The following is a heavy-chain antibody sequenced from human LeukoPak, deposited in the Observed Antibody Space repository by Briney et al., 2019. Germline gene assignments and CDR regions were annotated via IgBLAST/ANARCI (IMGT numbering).Heavy chain of an antibody. CDR1: GFTISSNW. CDR3: ARGGSLIVVVRHDY. Sequence: GGSLRLSCAASGFTISSNWMNWVRQAPGKGLEWVANIKKDGSEKNYADSVKGRFTISRDNSKNTLYLQMNSLRAEDTAVYYCARGGSLIVVVRHDYWGQGTLVTVSS. V-gene: IGHV3-7*01. CDR2: IKKDGSEK. J-gene: IGHJ4*02. D-gene: IGHD3-22*01.